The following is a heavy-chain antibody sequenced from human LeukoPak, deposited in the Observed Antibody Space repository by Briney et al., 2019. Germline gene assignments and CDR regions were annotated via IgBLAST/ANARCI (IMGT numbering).Heavy chain of an antibody. CDR1: GFTFSSNW. D-gene: IGHD6-13*01. CDR2: INSDGSST. J-gene: IGHJ4*02. V-gene: IGHV3-74*01. CDR3: AKDPDGPIAAADRIY. Sequence: GGSLRLSCAASGFTFSSNWMHWVRQAPGKGLVWVSRINSDGSSTTYADSVKGRFTISRDNSKNTLYLQMNSLRAEDTAVYYCAKDPDGPIAAADRIYWGQGTLVTVSS.